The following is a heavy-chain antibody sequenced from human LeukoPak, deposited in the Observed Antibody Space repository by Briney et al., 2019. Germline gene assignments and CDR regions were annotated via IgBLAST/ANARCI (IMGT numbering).Heavy chain of an antibody. CDR3: ARDPNELKLLGWFDP. CDR2: IIPIFGTA. Sequence: AASVKVSCKASGGTFSSYAISWVRQAPGQGLEWMGGIIPIFGTANYAQKFQGRVTITADESTSTAYMELSSLRSEDTAVYYCARDPNELKLLGWFDPWGQGTLVTVSS. J-gene: IGHJ5*02. V-gene: IGHV1-69*13. D-gene: IGHD2-15*01. CDR1: GGTFSSYA.